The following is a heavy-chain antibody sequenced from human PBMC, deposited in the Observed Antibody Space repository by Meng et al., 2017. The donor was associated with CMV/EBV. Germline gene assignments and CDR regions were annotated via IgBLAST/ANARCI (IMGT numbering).Heavy chain of an antibody. CDR1: GYTFTGYY. J-gene: IGHJ3*02. CDR2: INPNSGGT. Sequence: SVQVSCKASGYTFTGYYMLWLRQAPGRGLEWMGWINPNSGGTNYAQKFQGRVTMTRDTSISTAYMELSRLRSDDTAVYYCAREGVVEVTADLTSGDAFDIWGQGTMVTVSS. V-gene: IGHV1-2*02. D-gene: IGHD2-2*01. CDR3: AREGVVEVTADLTSGDAFDI.